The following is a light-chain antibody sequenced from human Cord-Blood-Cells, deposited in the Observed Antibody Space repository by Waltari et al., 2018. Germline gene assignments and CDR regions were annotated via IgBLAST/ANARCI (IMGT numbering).Light chain of an antibody. Sequence: SSELTQDSAASFVLGQHVRIQCQGQSLISMYAGWYQQKPGPAPVLVIYGKNNRPSGIPDRFSGSSSGNTASLTITGAQAEDDADYYCNSRDSSGNHLVFGGGTKLTVL. J-gene: IGLJ2*01. CDR2: GKN. V-gene: IGLV3-19*01. CDR3: NSRDSSGNHLV. CDR1: SLISMY.